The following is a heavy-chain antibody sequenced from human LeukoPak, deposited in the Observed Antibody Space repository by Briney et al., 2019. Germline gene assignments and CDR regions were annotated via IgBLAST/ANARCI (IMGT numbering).Heavy chain of an antibody. CDR2: IYTSGST. CDR3: ARENEDYYDSSGYYPIDY. Sequence: PSETLSLTCTVSGGSISSGSYYWSWIRQPAGKGLEWIGRIYTSGSTNYNPSLKSRVTMSVDTSKNQFSLKLSSVTAADTAVYYCARENEDYYDSSGYYPIDYWGQGTLVTVSS. CDR1: GGSISSGSYY. J-gene: IGHJ4*02. D-gene: IGHD3-22*01. V-gene: IGHV4-61*02.